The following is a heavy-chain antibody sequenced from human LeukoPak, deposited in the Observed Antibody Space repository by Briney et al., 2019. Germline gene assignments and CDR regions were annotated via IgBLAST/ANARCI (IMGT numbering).Heavy chain of an antibody. Sequence: ASVKVSCKASGYTFTNYGVSWVRPAPGQGLEWMGGLLPIFGTANYAQTLQGRVSMTRDTSTSTVYMEMSSPRSEDTAVYFCASVGVVAPECRDYCGQGAL. D-gene: IGHD2-15*01. CDR3: ASVGVVAPECRDY. CDR1: GYTFTNYG. V-gene: IGHV1-18*04. CDR2: LLPIFGTA. J-gene: IGHJ4*02.